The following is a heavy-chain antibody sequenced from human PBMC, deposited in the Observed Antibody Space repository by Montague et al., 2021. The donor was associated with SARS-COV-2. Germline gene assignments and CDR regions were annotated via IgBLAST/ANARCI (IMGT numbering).Heavy chain of an antibody. D-gene: IGHD6-19*01. CDR3: ARAPGSSYSSGWYDYYYGMDV. J-gene: IGHJ6*02. V-gene: IGHV3-66*01. CDR2: IYSGSGST. CDR1: GFTVSSNY. Sequence: SLRLSCAASGFTVSSNYMSWVRQAPGKGLEWVSVIYSGSGSTYYADSEKGRFTISRDISKNTLYLQMNSLRAEDTAVYYCARAPGSSYSSGWYDYYYGMDVWGQGTTVTVSS.